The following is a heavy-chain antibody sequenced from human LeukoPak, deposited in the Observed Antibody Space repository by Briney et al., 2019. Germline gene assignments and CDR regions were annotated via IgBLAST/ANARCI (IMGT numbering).Heavy chain of an antibody. CDR1: GYTFSGYY. D-gene: IGHD3-3*01. CDR3: ARGGILESVTAAEHFEY. J-gene: IGHJ4*02. Sequence: ASVKVSCKASGYTFSGYYIHWMRQAPGQGLECMGWINPDSGGRHYAEKFQGRVTMTRDTSIGTVYMELSRLTSDDTAVYYCARGGILESVTAAEHFEYWGQGALVTVSS. CDR2: INPDSGGR. V-gene: IGHV1-2*02.